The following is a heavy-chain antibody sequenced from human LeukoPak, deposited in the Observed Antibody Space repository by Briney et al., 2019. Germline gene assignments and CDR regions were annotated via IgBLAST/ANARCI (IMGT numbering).Heavy chain of an antibody. V-gene: IGHV3-7*01. J-gene: IGHJ4*02. CDR1: GFTFSSYW. Sequence: GGSLRLSCAASGFTFSSYWMNWVRQAPGKGLEWVANINGDGRDKYYVGSVRGRFTIPRDNADNALYLQMNSLRGDDTAVYYCARGVDSAIDWWGQGTLVTVSS. CDR3: ARGVDSAIDW. CDR2: INGDGRDK. D-gene: IGHD3-9*01.